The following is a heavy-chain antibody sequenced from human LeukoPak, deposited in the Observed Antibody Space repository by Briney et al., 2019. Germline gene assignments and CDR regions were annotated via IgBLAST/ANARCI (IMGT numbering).Heavy chain of an antibody. J-gene: IGHJ4*02. CDR1: GFTFSSYS. CDR3: ARDHGSWYALDS. Sequence: GGSLRLSCAASGFTFSSYSMNWVRQAPGKGLEWVSSISSSSSYIYYADSVKGRFTISRDNAKNSLYLQMNSLRAEDTAVYYCARDHGSWYALDSWGQGTLVTVSS. CDR2: ISSSSSYI. V-gene: IGHV3-21*01. D-gene: IGHD6-13*01.